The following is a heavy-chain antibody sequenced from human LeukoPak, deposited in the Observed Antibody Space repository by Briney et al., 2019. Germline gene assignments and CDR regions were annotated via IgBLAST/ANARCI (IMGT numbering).Heavy chain of an antibody. Sequence: ASVKVSCKASGYTFTGYYMHWVRQDPGQGLELMGWINPNSGGTNYAQKFQGRVTMTRDTSISTAYMELSRLRSDDTAVYYCARDLGSSPDIDYWGQGTLVTVSS. D-gene: IGHD6-13*01. CDR1: GYTFTGYY. V-gene: IGHV1-2*02. J-gene: IGHJ4*02. CDR3: ARDLGSSPDIDY. CDR2: INPNSGGT.